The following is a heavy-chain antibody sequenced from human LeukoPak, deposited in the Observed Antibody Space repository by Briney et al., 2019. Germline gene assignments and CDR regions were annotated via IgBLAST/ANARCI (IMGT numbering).Heavy chain of an antibody. V-gene: IGHV3-23*01. D-gene: IGHD3-22*01. J-gene: IGHJ4*02. Sequence: GGSLRLSCAASGFTFSSYAMSWVCQAPGKGLEWVSAISGSGGSTYYADSVKGRFTISRDNSKNTLYLQMNSLRAEDTAVYYCAKGWSYDSSGYYYVLGADYWGQGTLVTVSS. CDR3: AKGWSYDSSGYYYVLGADY. CDR1: GFTFSSYA. CDR2: ISGSGGST.